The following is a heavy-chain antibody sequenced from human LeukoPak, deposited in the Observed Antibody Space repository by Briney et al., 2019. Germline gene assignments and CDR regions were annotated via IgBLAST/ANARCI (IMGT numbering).Heavy chain of an antibody. CDR2: IYTSGST. J-gene: IGHJ6*02. Sequence: SETLSLTCTVSGGSISSHYWSWIRQPPGKGLEWIGRIYTSGSTNYNPSLKSRVTMSVDTSKNQFSLKLSSVTAADTAVYYCARSRYDILTGYHNYGMDVWGQGTTVTVSS. CDR1: GGSISSHY. CDR3: ARSRYDILTGYHNYGMDV. D-gene: IGHD3-9*01. V-gene: IGHV4-4*07.